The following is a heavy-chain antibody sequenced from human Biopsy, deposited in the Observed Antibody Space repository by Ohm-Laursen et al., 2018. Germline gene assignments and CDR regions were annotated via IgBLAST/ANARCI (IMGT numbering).Heavy chain of an antibody. CDR1: GFPFSDYY. Sequence: GSLRLSCSASGFPFSDYYMRWIRQAPGKGLEWVSYISSGGTTIYYADSVKGRFTISRDNAKNSLYLQMNSLRAEDTAVYYCTRLAYYYYYGMDVWGQGTTVTVSS. D-gene: IGHD2-21*01. CDR2: ISSGGTTI. V-gene: IGHV3-11*04. CDR3: TRLAYYYYYGMDV. J-gene: IGHJ6*02.